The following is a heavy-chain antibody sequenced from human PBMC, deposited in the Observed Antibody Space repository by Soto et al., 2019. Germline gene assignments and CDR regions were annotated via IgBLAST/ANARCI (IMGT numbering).Heavy chain of an antibody. Sequence: ASVKVSCKASGYTFTSYDINWVRQATGQGLEWMGWMNPNSGNTGYAQKFQGRVTMTRNTSISTAYMELSSLRSEDTAVYYCASLSSSWYEGYYYYYMDVWGKGTTVTVSS. D-gene: IGHD6-13*01. CDR3: ASLSSSWYEGYYYYYMDV. CDR1: GYTFTSYD. J-gene: IGHJ6*03. CDR2: MNPNSGNT. V-gene: IGHV1-8*01.